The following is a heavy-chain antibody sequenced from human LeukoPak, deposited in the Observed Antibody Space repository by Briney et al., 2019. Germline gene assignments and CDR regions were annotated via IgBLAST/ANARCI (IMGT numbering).Heavy chain of an antibody. CDR3: ARGPELGGVDY. J-gene: IGHJ4*02. V-gene: IGHV4-30-2*01. CDR1: GGSISSGGYS. D-gene: IGHD7-27*01. Sequence: SQTLSLTCAVSGGSISSGGYSWSWIRQPPGKGLEWIGYIYHSGSTYYNPSLKSRVTISVDRSKNQFSLKLSSVTAADTAVYFCARGPELGGVDYLGQGTLGNGFS. CDR2: IYHSGST.